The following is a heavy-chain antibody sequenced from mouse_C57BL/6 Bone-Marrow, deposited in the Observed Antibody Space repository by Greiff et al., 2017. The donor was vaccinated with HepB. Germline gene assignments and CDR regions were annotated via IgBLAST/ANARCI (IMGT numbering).Heavy chain of an antibody. CDR1: GYTFTSYW. Sequence: QVQLQQPGTELVKPGASVKLSCKASGYTFTSYWMHWVKQRPGQGLEWIGNINPSNGGTNYNEKFKSKATLTVDKSSGTAYMQLSSLTSEDSAVYYCAREGGILYYFDYWGQGTTLTVSS. CDR3: AREGGILYYFDY. J-gene: IGHJ2*01. V-gene: IGHV1-53*01. D-gene: IGHD1-1*02. CDR2: INPSNGGT.